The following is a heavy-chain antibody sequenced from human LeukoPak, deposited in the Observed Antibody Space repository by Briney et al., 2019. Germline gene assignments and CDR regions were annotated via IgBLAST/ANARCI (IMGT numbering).Heavy chain of an antibody. J-gene: IGHJ4*02. D-gene: IGHD2-21*01. CDR2: LDPEDGET. CDR3: ATGDSSGYFDY. CDR1: GYTLTELS. V-gene: IGHV1-24*01. Sequence: ASAKVSCKVSGYTLTELSMHWVRQAPGKGLEWMGGLDPEDGETIYAQKFQGRVTMTENTSTDTAYMEMSSLRSEATAVYYCATGDSSGYFDYWGQGTLVTVSS.